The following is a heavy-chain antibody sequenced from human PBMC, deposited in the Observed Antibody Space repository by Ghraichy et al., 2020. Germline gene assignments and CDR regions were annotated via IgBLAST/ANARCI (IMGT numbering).Heavy chain of an antibody. J-gene: IGHJ4*02. CDR3: ARCSTSCYDHFDY. Sequence: SETLSLTCTVSGGSISSYYWSWIRQPPGKGLEWIGYIYYSGSTNYNPSLKSRVTISVDTSKNQFSLKLSSVTAADTAVYYCARCSTSCYDHFDYWGQGTLVTVSS. V-gene: IGHV4-59*01. CDR1: GGSISSYY. D-gene: IGHD2-2*01. CDR2: IYYSGST.